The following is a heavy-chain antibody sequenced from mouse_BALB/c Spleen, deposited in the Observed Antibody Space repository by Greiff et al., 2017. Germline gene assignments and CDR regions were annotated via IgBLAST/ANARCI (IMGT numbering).Heavy chain of an antibody. V-gene: IGHV1-7*01. CDR3: ARGTTAGTTPY. Sequence: QVQLKESGAELAKPGASVKMSCKASGYTFTSYWMHWVKQRPGQGLEWIGYINPSTGYTEYNQKFKDKATLTADKSSSTAYMQLSSLTSEDSAVYYCARGTTAGTTPYWGQGTLVTVSA. CDR2: INPSTGYT. J-gene: IGHJ3*01. D-gene: IGHD1-2*01. CDR1: GYTFTSYW.